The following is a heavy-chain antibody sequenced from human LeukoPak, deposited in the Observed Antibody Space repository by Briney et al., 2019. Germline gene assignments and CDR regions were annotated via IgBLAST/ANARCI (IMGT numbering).Heavy chain of an antibody. CDR2: ISSSSSYI. CDR1: GFTFSSYS. J-gene: IGHJ4*02. CDR3: ARLTAMVTGYFDY. D-gene: IGHD5-18*01. V-gene: IGHV3-21*01. Sequence: PGGSLRLSCAASGFTFSSYSMNWVRQAPGKGLEWVSSISSSSSYIYYADSVKGRFTISRDNAKNSLYLQMNSLRAEDTAVYYCARLTAMVTGYFDYWGQGTLVTVSS.